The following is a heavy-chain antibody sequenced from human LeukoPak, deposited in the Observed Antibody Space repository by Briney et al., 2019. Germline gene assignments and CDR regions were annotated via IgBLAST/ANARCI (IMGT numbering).Heavy chain of an antibody. CDR2: VYTSGST. J-gene: IGHJ4*02. CDR1: GGSISGYY. CDR3: ARSTGWSSDLFDY. D-gene: IGHD6-19*01. V-gene: IGHV4-4*07. Sequence: SETLSLTCTVSGGSISGYYWNWIRQPAAKGLEWIGRVYTSGSTNYSPSLMSRITMSIDTSKIQFSLRLISVTAADTAVYCGARSTGWSSDLFDYWGQGTLVTVSS.